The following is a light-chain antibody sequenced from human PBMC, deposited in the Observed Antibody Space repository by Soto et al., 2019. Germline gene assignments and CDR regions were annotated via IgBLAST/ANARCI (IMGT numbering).Light chain of an antibody. J-gene: IGKJ1*01. CDR3: QQSYGTPPT. V-gene: IGKV1-39*01. CDR1: QQFTSY. CDR2: DGS. Sequence: DLQMTQSPPSLSASVGDRVTINCRASQQFTSYVNWYQQKDGKAPKLLISDGSTLQTGVPPRFSGTGSGTDCTLTVNGLQPEDFATYYCQQSYGTPPTFGQGTTVEVK.